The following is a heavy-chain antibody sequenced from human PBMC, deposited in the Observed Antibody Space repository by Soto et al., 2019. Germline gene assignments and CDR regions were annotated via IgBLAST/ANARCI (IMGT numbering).Heavy chain of an antibody. CDR2: IYYSGST. Sequence: SETLSLTCTVSGGSVSSGSSYWSWIRQPPGKGLEWIGYIYYSGSTNYNPSLKSRVTISVDTSKNQFSLKLSSVTAADTAVYFCARDLYDSSGYPYYYYHGMDVWGQGTTVTVSS. CDR1: GGSVSSGSSY. J-gene: IGHJ6*02. D-gene: IGHD3-22*01. CDR3: ARDLYDSSGYPYYYYHGMDV. V-gene: IGHV4-61*01.